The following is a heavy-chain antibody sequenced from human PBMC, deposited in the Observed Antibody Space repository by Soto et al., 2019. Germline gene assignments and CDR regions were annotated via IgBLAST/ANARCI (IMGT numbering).Heavy chain of an antibody. V-gene: IGHV3-23*01. D-gene: IGHD3-9*01. CDR1: GFTFSNQG. Sequence: PGGSLRLSCAVSGFTFSNQGMSWVRQAPGQGLDWVAAISGSGGLIYYSDSVKGRFTISRDNSKNTLYLQMNSLRAEDSAVYYCAKDQDYDIFSGYYVGSDYWGQGTLVTVS. J-gene: IGHJ4*02. CDR3: AKDQDYDIFSGYYVGSDY. CDR2: ISGSGGLI.